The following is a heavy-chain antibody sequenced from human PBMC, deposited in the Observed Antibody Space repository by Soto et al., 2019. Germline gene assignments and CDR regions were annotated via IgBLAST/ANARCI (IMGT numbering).Heavy chain of an antibody. D-gene: IGHD3-3*01. CDR2: IYSGGST. Sequence: PGGSLRLSCAASGVTVSSNYMSWVRQAPGKGLEWVSVIYSGGSTYYADSVKGRFTISRDNSKNTLYLQMNSLRAEDTAVYYCARDRLGGREYDFWSGYTDAFDIWGQGTMVTVSS. CDR3: ARDRLGGREYDFWSGYTDAFDI. J-gene: IGHJ3*02. CDR1: GVTVSSNY. V-gene: IGHV3-66*01.